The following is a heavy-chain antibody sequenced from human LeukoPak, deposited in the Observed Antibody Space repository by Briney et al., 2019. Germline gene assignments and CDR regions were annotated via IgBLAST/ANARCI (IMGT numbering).Heavy chain of an antibody. J-gene: IGHJ6*03. CDR1: GGSISSSNW. CDR3: ARDHCGGDCDYYYMDV. D-gene: IGHD2-21*02. V-gene: IGHV4-4*02. CDR2: IYHSGST. Sequence: KPSGTLSLTCAVSGGSISSSNWWSWVRQPPGKGLEWIGEIYHSGSTNYNPSLKSRVTISVDTSKNQFSLKLSSVTAADTAVYYCARDHCGGDCDYYYMDVWGKGTTVTVSS.